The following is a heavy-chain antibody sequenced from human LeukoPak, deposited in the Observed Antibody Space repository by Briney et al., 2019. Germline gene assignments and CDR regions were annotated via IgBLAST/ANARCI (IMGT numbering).Heavy chain of an antibody. V-gene: IGHV4-39*01. CDR2: VYYTGST. J-gene: IGHJ5*02. CDR3: ARHSGSGSLSRPFDP. CDR1: GASVTSGGFY. D-gene: IGHD3-10*01. Sequence: PETLSLTCSVSGASVTSGGFYWGWLRQPPGKGLEWIATVYYTGSTYYNPSLKSRVTISIDTSKNQFSLSLRSLIAADTAVYYCARHSGSGSLSRPFDPWGQGTLVTVSS.